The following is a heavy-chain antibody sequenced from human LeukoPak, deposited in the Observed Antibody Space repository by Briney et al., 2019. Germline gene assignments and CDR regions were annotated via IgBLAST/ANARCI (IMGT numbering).Heavy chain of an antibody. CDR3: VRQIADGGDY. V-gene: IGHV4-38-2*02. CDR2: IYHSGSI. Sequence: SQTLSLTCTVSGGSISRGYYWGWIRQPPGKGLEWIGSIYHSGSIYYNPSLKSRVTISVDTSKNQFSLKLSSVTAADTAMYYCVRQIADGGDYWGQGTPVTVSS. D-gene: IGHD6-13*01. J-gene: IGHJ4*02. CDR1: GGSISRGYY.